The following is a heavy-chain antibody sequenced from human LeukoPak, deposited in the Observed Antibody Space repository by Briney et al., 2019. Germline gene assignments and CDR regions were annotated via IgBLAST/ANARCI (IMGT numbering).Heavy chain of an antibody. CDR3: SRGGVFHGFDI. CDR1: GFTFSRYW. Sequence: GGSLRLSCAASGFTFSRYWMHWVRQAPGKGLVWVARINSDGSNTIYADSVKGRFTFSRDNAKNTLYLQMNSLRADDTAVYYCSRGGVFHGFDIWGQGTMVTVSS. J-gene: IGHJ3*02. V-gene: IGHV3-74*01. CDR2: INSDGSNT. D-gene: IGHD5/OR15-5a*01.